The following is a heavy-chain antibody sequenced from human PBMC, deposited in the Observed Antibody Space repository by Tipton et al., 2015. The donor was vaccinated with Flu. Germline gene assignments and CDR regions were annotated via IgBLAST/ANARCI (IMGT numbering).Heavy chain of an antibody. Sequence: GSLRLSCVASGFTFSNYGLHWVRQAPGKRLEWVALIRHYVTNTYYVDSVRGRFTNSRDNSKNTVYLQMNNLGGEDTAVYYCAKDNDPSNVPHYWGQGTLVTVSS. CDR2: IRHYVTNT. CDR1: GFTFSNYG. V-gene: IGHV3-30*02. D-gene: IGHD1-1*01. J-gene: IGHJ4*02. CDR3: AKDNDPSNVPHY.